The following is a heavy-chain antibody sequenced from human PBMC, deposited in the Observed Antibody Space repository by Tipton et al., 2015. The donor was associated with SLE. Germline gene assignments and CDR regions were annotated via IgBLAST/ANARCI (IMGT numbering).Heavy chain of an antibody. CDR3: ARSTDQNWFDP. CDR1: GGSISSSDNY. J-gene: IGHJ5*02. D-gene: IGHD2-2*01. Sequence: TLSLTCTVSGGSISSSDNYWGWVRQPPGKGPEYLGTIFYSGITYYNPSLKSRVTISIDTSMNQFSLKLNSVTAADTAVYYCARSTDQNWFDPWGQGTLVTVSS. V-gene: IGHV4-39*07. CDR2: IFYSGIT.